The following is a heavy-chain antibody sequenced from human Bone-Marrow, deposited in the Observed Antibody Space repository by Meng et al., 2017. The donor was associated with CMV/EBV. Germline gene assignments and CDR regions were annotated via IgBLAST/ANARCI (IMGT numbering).Heavy chain of an antibody. CDR2: LYDSGVT. CDR3: VRHIIVVPARGYGVDV. V-gene: IGHV4-38-2*01. Sequence: SETMSLTCHVSGHSTSSGYFWGWVRQSPGTGLEWVGLYDSGVTFYNPSLKSRVAISVDTSANQFSLTLTSVTAADTAVYYCVRHIIVVPARGYGVDVWGQGTTVTVSS. D-gene: IGHD2-2*01. J-gene: IGHJ6*02. CDR1: GHSTSSGYF.